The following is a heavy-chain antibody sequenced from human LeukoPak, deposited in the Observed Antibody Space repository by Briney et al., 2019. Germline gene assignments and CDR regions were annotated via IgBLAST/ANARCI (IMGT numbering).Heavy chain of an antibody. Sequence: PGGSLRLSCAASGFTFSSYWMSRVRQAPGKGLEWVANIKQDGSEKYYVDSVKGRFTISRDNAKNSLYLQMNSLRAEDTAVYYCAKIVVVAATRAPDVFDIWGQGTMVTVSS. V-gene: IGHV3-7*02. CDR2: IKQDGSEK. CDR1: GFTFSSYW. CDR3: AKIVVVAATRAPDVFDI. D-gene: IGHD2-15*01. J-gene: IGHJ3*02.